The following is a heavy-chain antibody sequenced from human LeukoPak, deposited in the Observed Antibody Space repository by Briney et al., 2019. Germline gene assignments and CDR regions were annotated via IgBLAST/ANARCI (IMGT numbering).Heavy chain of an antibody. Sequence: SETLSLTCAVYGGSFSGYYWSWIRQPPGRGRGWIGEINHSGSTNYNPSLKSRVTISVDTYKNQFSLKLSSVTAADTAVYYCARANYDSSGTLDYWGQGTLVTVSS. D-gene: IGHD3-22*01. CDR2: INHSGST. V-gene: IGHV4-34*01. CDR3: ARANYDSSGTLDY. CDR1: GGSFSGYY. J-gene: IGHJ4*02.